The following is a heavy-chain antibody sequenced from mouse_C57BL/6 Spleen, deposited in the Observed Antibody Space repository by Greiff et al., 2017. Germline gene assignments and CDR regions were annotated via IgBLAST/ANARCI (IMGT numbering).Heavy chain of an antibody. J-gene: IGHJ1*03. CDR2: ILPGSGST. CDR1: GYTFTGYW. V-gene: IGHV1-9*01. Sequence: QVQLKQSGAELMKPGASVKLSCKATGYTFTGYWIEWVKQRPGHGLEWIGEILPGSGSTNYNEKFKGKATFTADTSSNTAYMQLSSLTTEDSAIYYCARTRAGIYDDYYEGYFDVWGTGTTVTVSA. D-gene: IGHD2-3*01. CDR3: ARTRAGIYDDYYEGYFDV.